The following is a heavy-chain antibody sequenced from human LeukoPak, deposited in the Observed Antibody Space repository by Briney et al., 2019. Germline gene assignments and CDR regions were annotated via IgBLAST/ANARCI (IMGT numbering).Heavy chain of an antibody. D-gene: IGHD3-10*01. CDR1: GFTFRDFW. J-gene: IGHJ4*02. V-gene: IGHV3-7*01. CDR2: IKQDGSEQ. CDR3: VSALWFGEAFFDL. Sequence: GGSLRLSCAASGFTFRDFWMTWVRQAPGKGLEWGANIKQDGSEQYYVDSVKGRFTISRDNAKNSLYIPMNRLRAEDTALYYCVSALWFGEAFFDLWGQGALVAVSS.